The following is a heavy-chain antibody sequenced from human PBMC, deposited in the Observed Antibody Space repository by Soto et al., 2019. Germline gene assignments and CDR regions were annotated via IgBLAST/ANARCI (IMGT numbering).Heavy chain of an antibody. D-gene: IGHD3-10*01. CDR3: ARGRWFAFSGS. CDR1: GGSFSGYY. J-gene: IGHJ5*02. V-gene: IGHV4-34*01. Sequence: SETLSLTSAVYGGSFSGYYWSWIRQPPGKGLEWIGEINHSGSTNYNPSLKSRVTISVDTSKTQFSLKLSSVTAADTAVYYCARGRWFAFSGSWGQGTLVTVSS. CDR2: INHSGST.